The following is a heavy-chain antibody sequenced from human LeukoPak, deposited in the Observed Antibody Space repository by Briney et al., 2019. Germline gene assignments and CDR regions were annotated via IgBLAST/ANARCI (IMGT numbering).Heavy chain of an antibody. CDR1: GVSISSSNW. D-gene: IGHD5-24*01. Sequence: RPSETLSLTCAVSGVSISSSNWWSWVRQPPGKELEWIGEIYHSGSTNYNPSLKSRVTISVDKSKNQFSLKLSSVTAADTAVYYCARRRDDSGAFDIWGQGTMVTVSS. V-gene: IGHV4-4*02. CDR2: IYHSGST. J-gene: IGHJ3*02. CDR3: ARRRDDSGAFDI.